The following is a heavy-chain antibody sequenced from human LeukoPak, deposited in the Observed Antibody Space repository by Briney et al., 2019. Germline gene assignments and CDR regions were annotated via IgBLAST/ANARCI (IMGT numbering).Heavy chain of an antibody. CDR1: GFTFSSYW. V-gene: IGHV3-7*01. J-gene: IGHJ3*02. Sequence: GGSLRLSCAASGFTFSSYWMSWVRQAPGKGLEWVANIKQDGSEKYYVDSVKGRFTISRDNAKNSLYLRMNSLRAEDTAVYYCARDRCSSTSCYTPDAFDIWGQGTMVTVSS. CDR3: ARDRCSSTSCYTPDAFDI. CDR2: IKQDGSEK. D-gene: IGHD2-2*02.